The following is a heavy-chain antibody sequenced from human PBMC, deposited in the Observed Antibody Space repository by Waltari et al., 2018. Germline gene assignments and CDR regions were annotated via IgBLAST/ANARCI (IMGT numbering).Heavy chain of an antibody. CDR2: IKPDGSEK. V-gene: IGHV3-7*01. D-gene: IGHD3-3*01. J-gene: IGHJ4*02. CDR1: GFTFNNW. CDR3: ARELHWSARDY. Sequence: EVQLVESGGGLVQPEGSLRLSCAASGFTFNNWMSWVRQAPGKGLEWVANIKPDGSEKNYADSVKGRFTISIDNVKNSLYLQMNSLSLEDTAVYYCARELHWSARDYWGQGTLVTVSS.